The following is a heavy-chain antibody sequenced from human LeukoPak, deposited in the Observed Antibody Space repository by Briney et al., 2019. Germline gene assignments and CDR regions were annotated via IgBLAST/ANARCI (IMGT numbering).Heavy chain of an antibody. D-gene: IGHD6-13*01. Sequence: PSETLSLTCTVSGGSISSYYWSWIRQPPGKGLEWIGYIYYSGSTNYNPSLKSRVTMSVDTSKNQFSLKLSSVTAADTAVYYCARDSYSSSHDYWGQGTLVTVSS. V-gene: IGHV4-59*12. J-gene: IGHJ4*02. CDR1: GGSISSYY. CDR3: ARDSYSSSHDY. CDR2: IYYSGST.